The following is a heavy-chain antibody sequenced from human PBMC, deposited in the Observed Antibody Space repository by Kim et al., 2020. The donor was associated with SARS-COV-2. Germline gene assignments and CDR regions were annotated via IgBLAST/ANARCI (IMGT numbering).Heavy chain of an antibody. Sequence: ASVKVSCKASGYTFTSYYMHWVRQAPGQGLEWMGIINPSGGSTSYAQKFQGRVTMTGDTSTSTVYMELSSLRSEDTAVYYCARDPEGAAAWYYFDYWGQGTLVTVSS. CDR2: INPSGGST. V-gene: IGHV1-46*01. J-gene: IGHJ4*02. D-gene: IGHD6-13*01. CDR3: ARDPEGAAAWYYFDY. CDR1: GYTFTSYY.